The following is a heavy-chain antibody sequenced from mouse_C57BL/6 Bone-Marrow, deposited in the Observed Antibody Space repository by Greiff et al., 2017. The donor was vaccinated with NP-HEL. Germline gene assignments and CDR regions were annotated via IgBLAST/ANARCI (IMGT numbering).Heavy chain of an antibody. D-gene: IGHD1-1*01. Sequence: VQLQQSGAELVRPGSSVKMSCKTSGYTFTSYGINWVKQRPGQGLEWIGYIYLGNGYTEYNEKFKGKATLTSDTSSSTAYMQLSSLTSEASAIYFCADGSGNGWGQGTTLTVAS. V-gene: IGHV1-58*01. CDR2: IYLGNGYT. J-gene: IGHJ2*01. CDR1: GYTFTSYG. CDR3: ADGSGNG.